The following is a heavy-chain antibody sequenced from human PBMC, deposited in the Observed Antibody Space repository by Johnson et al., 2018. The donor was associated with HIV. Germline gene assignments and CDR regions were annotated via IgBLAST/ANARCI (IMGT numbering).Heavy chain of an antibody. CDR3: ARTGMTTVTTSPDAFDI. Sequence: QVQLVESVGGVVLPGGSLRLSCAASGFTFNNYGMHWVRQAPGKGLEWVAFIRYDGSNTSYAYSVKCRFTISRDTYKNTLYLQMNSLRAEATAVYYCARTGMTTVTTSPDAFDIWGQGTMVTVS. V-gene: IGHV3-30*02. CDR2: IRYDGSNT. CDR1: GFTFNNYG. D-gene: IGHD4-17*01. J-gene: IGHJ3*02.